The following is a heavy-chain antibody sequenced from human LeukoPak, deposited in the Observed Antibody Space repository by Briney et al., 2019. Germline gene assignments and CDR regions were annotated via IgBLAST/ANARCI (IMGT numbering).Heavy chain of an antibody. J-gene: IGHJ4*02. Sequence: ASVKVSCKASGYTFTSYAMHWVRQAPGQRLEWMGWINAGNGNTKYSQKFQGRVTMTEDTSTDTAYMELSSLRSEDTAVYYCATGESSSWYVVDYWGQGTLVTVSS. V-gene: IGHV1-3*01. D-gene: IGHD6-13*01. CDR3: ATGESSSWYVVDY. CDR1: GYTFTSYA. CDR2: INAGNGNT.